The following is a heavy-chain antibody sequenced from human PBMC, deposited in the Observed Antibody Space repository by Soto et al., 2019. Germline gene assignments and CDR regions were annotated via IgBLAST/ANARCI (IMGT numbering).Heavy chain of an antibody. J-gene: IGHJ4*02. CDR1: SFAFSSFA. CDR3: AKEILPDY. Sequence: GGSLRLSCAASSFAFSSFAMSWVRQAPGKGLEWVSGISATSGSTYYADSVKGRFTISRDNSKNTLYLQMNSLRVEDTAVYFCAKEILPDYWGQGTLVTVSS. V-gene: IGHV3-23*01. CDR2: ISATSGST.